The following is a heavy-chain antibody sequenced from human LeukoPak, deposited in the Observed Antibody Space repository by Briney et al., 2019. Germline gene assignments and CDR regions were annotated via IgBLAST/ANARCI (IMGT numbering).Heavy chain of an antibody. D-gene: IGHD5-18*01. CDR2: INHSGST. J-gene: IGHJ6*02. Sequence: PSETLSLTCAVYGGSFSGHYWSWIRQPPGKGLEWIGEINHSGSTNYNPSLKSRVTISVDTSKNQFSLKLSSVTAADTAVYYCAGWSRDTAMVPKIYYYYGMGVWGQGTTVTVS. V-gene: IGHV4-34*01. CDR3: AGWSRDTAMVPKIYYYYGMGV. CDR1: GGSFSGHY.